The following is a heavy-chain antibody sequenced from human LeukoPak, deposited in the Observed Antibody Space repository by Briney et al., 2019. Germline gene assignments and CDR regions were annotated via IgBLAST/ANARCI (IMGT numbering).Heavy chain of an antibody. CDR1: GYSISSGYY. J-gene: IGHJ4*02. CDR2: IDYSGST. V-gene: IGHV4-61*01. Sequence: SETLSLTCTVSGYSISSGYYWGWIRQPPGKGLEWIGYIDYSGSTNYNPSLKSRVTISVDTSKNQFSLKLSSVTAADTAVYYCAREMGSGSEFDYWGQGTLVTVSS. CDR3: AREMGSGSEFDY. D-gene: IGHD6-19*01.